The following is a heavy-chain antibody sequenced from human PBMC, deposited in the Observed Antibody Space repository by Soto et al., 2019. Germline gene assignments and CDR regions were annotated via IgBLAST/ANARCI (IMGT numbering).Heavy chain of an antibody. CDR3: ATTPATGEYYFDY. J-gene: IGHJ4*02. CDR2: IYYSGST. D-gene: IGHD3-10*01. V-gene: IGHV4-59*08. CDR1: GGSISSYY. Sequence: SETLSLTCTVSGGSISSYYWSWIRQPPGKGLEWIGYIYYSGSTNYNPSLKSRVTISVDTSKNQFSLKLSSVTAADTAVYYCATTPATGEYYFDYWGQGTLVTVSS.